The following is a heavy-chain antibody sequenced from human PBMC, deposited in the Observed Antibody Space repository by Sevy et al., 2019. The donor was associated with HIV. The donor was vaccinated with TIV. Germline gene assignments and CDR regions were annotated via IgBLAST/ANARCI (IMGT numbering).Heavy chain of an antibody. V-gene: IGHV3-23*01. CDR3: AGGRYDSSGSFDAFDI. CDR1: GFTFHMYT. CDR2: IFGARGVI. Sequence: GGSLRLSCAASGFTFHMYTMNWVRQAPGKGLEWVSTIFGARGVIYDADSLKGRFTISRDNSKNTLYLQMDSLRAEDTAVYYCAGGRYDSSGSFDAFDIWGQGTMVTVSS. D-gene: IGHD3-22*01. J-gene: IGHJ3*02.